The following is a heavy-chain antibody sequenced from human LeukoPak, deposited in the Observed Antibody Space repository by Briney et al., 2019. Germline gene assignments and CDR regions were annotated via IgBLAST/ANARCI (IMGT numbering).Heavy chain of an antibody. V-gene: IGHV4-59*08. CDR2: IYYSGST. J-gene: IGHJ4*02. CDR3: ARSTIFGVV. D-gene: IGHD3-3*01. Sequence: PSETLSLTCTVSGGSISSYYWSWIRQPPGKGLEWIGHIYYSGSTNYNPSLKSRVTILGDTSKKQVSLKLSSVTAADTAVYYCARSTIFGVVWGQGTLVTVSS. CDR1: GGSISSYY.